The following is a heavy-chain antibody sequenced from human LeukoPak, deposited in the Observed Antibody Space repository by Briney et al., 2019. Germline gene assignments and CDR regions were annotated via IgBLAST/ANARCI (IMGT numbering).Heavy chain of an antibody. D-gene: IGHD3-9*01. V-gene: IGHV3-33*01. CDR2: IWYDGSNK. J-gene: IGHJ6*02. CDR3: ARGNFDWSSGMDV. CDR1: GFTFSTYG. Sequence: GGSLRLSCAASGFTFSTYGMHWVRQAPGKGLEWVAVIWYDGSNKYYADSVKGRFTISRDNSKNTLHLQMNSLRAEDTAVYYCARGNFDWSSGMDVWGQGTTVTVSS.